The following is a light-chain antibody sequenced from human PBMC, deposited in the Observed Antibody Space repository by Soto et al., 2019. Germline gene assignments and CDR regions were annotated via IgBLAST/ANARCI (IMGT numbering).Light chain of an antibody. CDR1: QSISDW. CDR2: DAS. CDR3: QEYKSAT. Sequence: DIQMTQSPPTPSASVGDRVTITCRASQSISDWLAWYQQKPGKAPKLLIYDASTLQSGVPSRFSGSGSGTEFTLTISSLQPDDFATYYCQEYKSATFGQGTKLEIE. J-gene: IGKJ2*01. V-gene: IGKV1-5*01.